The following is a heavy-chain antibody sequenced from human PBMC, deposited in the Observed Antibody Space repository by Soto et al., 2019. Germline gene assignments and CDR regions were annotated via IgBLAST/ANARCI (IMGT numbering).Heavy chain of an antibody. Sequence: EVQLVESGGGLIQPGGSLRLSCAASGFTVSNNYMSWVRQAPGKGLEWVSVIQNSGSTYYADSVKGRFTISRDNSKNTLYLQMNSLRGEDTAVYYSAGRRGYKWFDPWGQGTLVTVSS. D-gene: IGHD2-15*01. J-gene: IGHJ5*02. CDR2: IQNSGST. V-gene: IGHV3-53*01. CDR3: AGRRGYKWFDP. CDR1: GFTVSNNY.